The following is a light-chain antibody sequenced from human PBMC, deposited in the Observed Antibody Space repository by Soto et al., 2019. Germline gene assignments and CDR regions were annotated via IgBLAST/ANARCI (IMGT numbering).Light chain of an antibody. Sequence: DIQMTQSPSTLSASVGDRVTITCRASQTISNWLAWYQQKPGKAPNLLIYEASILQSGVPSRFSGSGSGTEFTLTISGLQPGDFGTYYCQQYNTYSSLTFGGGTKVEIK. V-gene: IGKV1-5*03. CDR2: EAS. CDR1: QTISNW. J-gene: IGKJ4*01. CDR3: QQYNTYSSLT.